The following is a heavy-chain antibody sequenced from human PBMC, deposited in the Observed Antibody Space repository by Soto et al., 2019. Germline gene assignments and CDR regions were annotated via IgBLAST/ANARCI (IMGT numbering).Heavy chain of an antibody. J-gene: IGHJ5*02. CDR3: ARVKPPLYSSSWDNWFDP. V-gene: IGHV4-34*01. CDR2: INHSGST. Sequence: SETLSLTCAVYGGSFSGYYWSWIRQPPVKGLEWIGEINHSGSTNYNPSLKSRVTISVDTSKNQFSLKLSSVTAADTAVYYCARVKPPLYSSSWDNWFDPWGQGTLVTVSP. D-gene: IGHD6-13*01. CDR1: GGSFSGYY.